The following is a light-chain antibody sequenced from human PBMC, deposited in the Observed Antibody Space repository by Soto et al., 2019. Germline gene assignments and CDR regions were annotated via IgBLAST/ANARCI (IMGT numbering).Light chain of an antibody. V-gene: IGKV3-20*01. CDR1: QSVSSSY. J-gene: IGKJ1*01. CDR3: HQYGSSPQT. CDR2: GAS. Sequence: EIVLTQSPGTLSLSPGERAPLSRRASQSVSSSYLAWYQQKPGQAPRLLIYGASSRATGIPDRFTGSGSGTDFTLTISRLEPEDFAVFYCHQYGSSPQTFGQGTKVDIK.